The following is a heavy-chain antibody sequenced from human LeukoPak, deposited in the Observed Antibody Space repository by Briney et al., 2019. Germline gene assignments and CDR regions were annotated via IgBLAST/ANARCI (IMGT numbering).Heavy chain of an antibody. Sequence: SVKLSCKASGGTFISYAFSWVRQAPGQGLEWMGRIIPIFGTSNYAQKFQGRVTITWDKSTNTAYMELSSLRSEDTAVYYCARHRKTISRYQFYFIDVWGRGTTVIVSS. V-gene: IGHV1-69*06. D-gene: IGHD3-3*01. CDR3: ARHRKTISRYQFYFIDV. CDR2: IIPIFGTS. CDR1: GGTFISYA. J-gene: IGHJ6*03.